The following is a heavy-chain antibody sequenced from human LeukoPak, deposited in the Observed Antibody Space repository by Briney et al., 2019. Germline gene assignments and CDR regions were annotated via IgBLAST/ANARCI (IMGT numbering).Heavy chain of an antibody. CDR2: ISGSGGST. V-gene: IGHV3-23*01. D-gene: IGHD6-19*01. CDR1: GFTFSSYA. CDR3: AKSFVGRAVAGPAGL. Sequence: PGGSLRLSCAASGFTFSSYAMSWVRQAPGKGLEWVSAISGSGGSTYYADSVKGRFTISRDNSKNTLYLQMNSLRAEDTTVYYCAKSFVGRAVAGPAGLWGRGTLVTVSS. J-gene: IGHJ2*01.